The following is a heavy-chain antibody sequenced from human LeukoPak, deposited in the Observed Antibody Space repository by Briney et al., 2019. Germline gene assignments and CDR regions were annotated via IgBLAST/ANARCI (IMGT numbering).Heavy chain of an antibody. Sequence: SETLSLTCTVSGGSISSYYWSWIRQSPGKGLEWIGYIYYSGSSNYNPSLKSRVTISVDTSKNQFSLKLSSVTTADTAVYYCARLHRGEEAFDIWGQGTMVTVSS. CDR3: ARLHRGEEAFDI. CDR2: IYYSGSS. J-gene: IGHJ3*02. CDR1: GGSISSYY. V-gene: IGHV4-59*01.